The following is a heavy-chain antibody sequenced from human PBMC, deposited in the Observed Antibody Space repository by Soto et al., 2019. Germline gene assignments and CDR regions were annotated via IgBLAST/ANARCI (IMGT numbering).Heavy chain of an antibody. Sequence: GGSLRLSCAASGFPFSPYAMSWVRQAPGKGLKWISVISGSGGSTHYADSVKGRFAISRDNSKNTLYLQMNSLRAEDTAVYYCAKDRGRSIAAPNWLDSWGQGTLVTVSS. CDR3: AKDRGRSIAAPNWLDS. D-gene: IGHD6-6*01. J-gene: IGHJ5*01. CDR2: ISGSGGST. CDR1: GFPFSPYA. V-gene: IGHV3-23*01.